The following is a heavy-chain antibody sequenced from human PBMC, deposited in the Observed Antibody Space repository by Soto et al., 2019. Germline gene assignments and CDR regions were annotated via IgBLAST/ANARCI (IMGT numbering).Heavy chain of an antibody. D-gene: IGHD6-13*01. Sequence: QVQLQESGPGLVRPSGTVSLTCAVSGLSISSGDWWSWVRQPPGKGLEWIGEIHHSGSANYNPSLKSRGTLSVVPAKDLFSLTLISVTAADPAFYYCARDQGSHPGDWGQGTLVSVSS. CDR2: IHHSGSA. CDR1: GLSISSGDW. CDR3: ARDQGSHPGD. V-gene: IGHV4-4*02. J-gene: IGHJ4*02.